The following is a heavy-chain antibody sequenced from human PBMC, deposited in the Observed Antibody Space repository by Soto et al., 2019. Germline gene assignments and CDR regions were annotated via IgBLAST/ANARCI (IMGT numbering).Heavy chain of an antibody. CDR2: VFYSGRT. J-gene: IGHJ4*02. CDR1: SGSISIAAAY. V-gene: IGHV4-39*01. D-gene: IGHD3-9*01. CDR3: VGFKSSTIFSH. Sequence: PSYTLSLTCAFASGSISIAAAYWAWIRQPPGKGLEWIGHVFYSGRTTYSPSLRSRVSISADTSKNQFSLKLSSMTAADAAVYFCVGFKSSTIFSHWGQGTLVTVSS.